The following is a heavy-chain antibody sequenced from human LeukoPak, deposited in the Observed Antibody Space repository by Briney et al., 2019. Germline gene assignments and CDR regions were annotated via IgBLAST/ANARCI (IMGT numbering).Heavy chain of an antibody. CDR3: ASGLISRYSSGWYYFDY. CDR1: GFTFSSYE. D-gene: IGHD6-19*01. Sequence: GGSLRLSCAASGFTFSSYEMNWVRQAPGKGLEWVANIKQDGSEKYYVDSVKGRFTISRDNAKNSLYLQMNSLRAEDTAVYYCASGLISRYSSGWYYFDYWGQGTLVTVSS. V-gene: IGHV3-7*01. CDR2: IKQDGSEK. J-gene: IGHJ4*02.